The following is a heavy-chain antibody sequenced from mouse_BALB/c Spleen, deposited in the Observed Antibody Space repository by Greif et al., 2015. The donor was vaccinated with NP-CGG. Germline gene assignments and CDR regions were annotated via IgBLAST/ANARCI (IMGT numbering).Heavy chain of an antibody. CDR3: APSRYLAY. CDR1: GFNIKDTY. D-gene: IGHD2-14*01. Sequence: VQLQQSGAELVKPGASVKLSCTASGFNIKDTYMHWVKQRPEQGLEWIGRIDPANGNTKYDPKFQGKATITADTSSNTAYLQLSSLTSEDTAVYYCAPSRYLAYWGQGTLVTVSA. V-gene: IGHV14-3*02. CDR2: IDPANGNT. J-gene: IGHJ3*01.